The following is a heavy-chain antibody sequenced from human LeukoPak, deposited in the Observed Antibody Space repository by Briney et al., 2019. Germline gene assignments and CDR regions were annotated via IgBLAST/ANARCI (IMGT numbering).Heavy chain of an antibody. CDR3: ARLSGRVVCSAGSCYIDS. J-gene: IGHJ4*02. CDR2: IYPGDSDT. Sequence: GESLKISCKGSGYMFTSDWIGWVRHMPGKGLEWMGIIYPGDSDTRYSPSFQGQVTISADKSVNTAYLQWSSLKASDTAMYYCARLSGRVVCSAGSCYIDSWGQGTLVTVSS. D-gene: IGHD2-15*01. CDR1: GYMFTSDW. V-gene: IGHV5-51*01.